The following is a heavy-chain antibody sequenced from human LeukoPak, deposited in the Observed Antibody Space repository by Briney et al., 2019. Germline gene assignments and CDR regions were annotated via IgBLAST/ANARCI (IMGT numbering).Heavy chain of an antibody. D-gene: IGHD6-13*01. CDR2: IYTSGST. Sequence: SETLSLTCTVSGGSISSYYWSWIRQPAGKGLEWIGRIYTSGSTNYNPSLKSRVTISVDTSKNQFSLKLSSVTAADTAVYYCARLSSWYPLGYFDYWGQGTLVTVSS. J-gene: IGHJ4*02. V-gene: IGHV4-4*07. CDR1: GGSISSYY. CDR3: ARLSSWYPLGYFDY.